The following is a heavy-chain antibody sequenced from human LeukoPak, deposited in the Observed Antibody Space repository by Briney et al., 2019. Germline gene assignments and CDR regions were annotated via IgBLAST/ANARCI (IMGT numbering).Heavy chain of an antibody. CDR2: IIPIFGTA. V-gene: IGHV1-69*05. D-gene: IGHD2-15*01. CDR1: GGTFSSYA. Sequence: SVKVSCKASGGTFSSYAISWARQAPGQGLEWMGGIIPIFGTANYAQKFQGRVTITTDESTSTAYMELSSLRSEDTAVYYCAXXGGYCSGGSCYGDYYYYYMDVWGKGTTVTVSS. J-gene: IGHJ6*03. CDR3: AXXGGYCSGGSCYGDYYYYYMDV.